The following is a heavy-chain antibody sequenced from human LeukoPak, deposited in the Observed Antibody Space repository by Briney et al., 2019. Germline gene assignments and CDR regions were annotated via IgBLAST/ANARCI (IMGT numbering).Heavy chain of an antibody. CDR3: ARWKSMITFGGVIVSWFDP. CDR2: MNPNSGNT. V-gene: IGHV1-8*01. Sequence: GASVKVSCKASGYTLTSYDINWVRQATGQGLEWMGWMNPNSGNTGYAQKFQGRVTMTRNTSISTAYMELSSLRSEDTAVYYCARWKSMITFGGVIVSWFDPWGQGTLVTVSS. CDR1: GYTLTSYD. D-gene: IGHD3-16*02. J-gene: IGHJ5*02.